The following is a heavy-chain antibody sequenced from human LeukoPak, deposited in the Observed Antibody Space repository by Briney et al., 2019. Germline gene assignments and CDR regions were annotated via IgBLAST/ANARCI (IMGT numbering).Heavy chain of an antibody. J-gene: IGHJ6*03. CDR1: GFTFRSHG. V-gene: IGHV3-30*02. D-gene: IGHD4-17*01. CDR2: IRYDGTNK. CDR3: AKDRDYGDYPSAYYYYMDV. Sequence: GGSLRPSCAAPGFTFRSHGIHWVRQAPGKGLEWVAFIRYDGTNKWYADSVKGRFTISRDNSKNTLYLQMNSLRVEDTAVYHCAKDRDYGDYPSAYYYYMDVWGKGTTVTVSS.